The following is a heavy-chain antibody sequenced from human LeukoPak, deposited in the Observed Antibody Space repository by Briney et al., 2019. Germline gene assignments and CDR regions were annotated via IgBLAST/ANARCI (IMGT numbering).Heavy chain of an antibody. D-gene: IGHD1-7*01. J-gene: IGHJ4*02. CDR1: GLTLNNHW. V-gene: IGHV3-74*01. CDR3: VRDSNLSFDY. Sequence: GGSLRLSCAASGLTLNNHWMHWVRQAPGEGLEWVSYINTDGTAITYADSVKGRFTISRDNAKNTLYLQMNSLRAEDTAVYYCVRDSNLSFDYWGQGALVTVSS. CDR2: INTDGTAI.